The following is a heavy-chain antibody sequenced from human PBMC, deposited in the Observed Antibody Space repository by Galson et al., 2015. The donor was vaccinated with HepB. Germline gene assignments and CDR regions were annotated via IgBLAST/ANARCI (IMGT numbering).Heavy chain of an antibody. D-gene: IGHD1-26*01. CDR1: GYTFTSYY. Sequence: SVKVSCKASGYTFTSYYMHWVRQAPGQGLEWMGIINPSGGSTSYAQKFQGRVTMTRDTSTSTVYMELSSLRSEDTAVYYCARETQSGSYSLNWFDPWGQGTLVTVSS. CDR2: INPSGGST. V-gene: IGHV1-46*01. J-gene: IGHJ5*02. CDR3: ARETQSGSYSLNWFDP.